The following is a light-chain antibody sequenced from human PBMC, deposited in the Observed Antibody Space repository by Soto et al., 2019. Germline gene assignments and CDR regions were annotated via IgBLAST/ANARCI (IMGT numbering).Light chain of an antibody. Sequence: DIQMTQSPSTLSASVGDRVSITCRASQNIRSWLAWYQHKPGKAPKLLIYKASTLDSGVPSRFSGSGSGTDFTLTISSLQPDDFATYYCQQYDRYSLSFGPGTKVESK. J-gene: IGKJ3*01. V-gene: IGKV1-5*03. CDR1: QNIRSW. CDR2: KAS. CDR3: QQYDRYSLS.